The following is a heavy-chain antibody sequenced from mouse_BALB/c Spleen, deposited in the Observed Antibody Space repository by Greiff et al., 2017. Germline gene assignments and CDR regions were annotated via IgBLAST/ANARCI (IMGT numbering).Heavy chain of an antibody. CDR3: AREEGLLFDY. CDR1: GFTFSSYA. V-gene: IGHV5-9-4*01. J-gene: IGHJ2*01. Sequence: EVQGVESGGGLVKPGGSLKLSCAASGFTFSSYAMSWVRQSPEKRLEWVAEISSGGSYTYYPDTVTGRFTISRDNAKNTLYLEMSSLRSEDTAMYYCAREEGLLFDYWGQGTTLTVSS. CDR2: ISSGGSYT. D-gene: IGHD2-1*01.